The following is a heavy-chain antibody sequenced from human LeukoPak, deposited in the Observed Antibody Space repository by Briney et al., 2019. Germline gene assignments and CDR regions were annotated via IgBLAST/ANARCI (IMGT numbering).Heavy chain of an antibody. D-gene: IGHD3-10*01. CDR3: ARLGYGSGSYRGEGD. J-gene: IGHJ4*02. CDR2: INTNTGNP. V-gene: IGHV7-4-1*02. Sequence: ASVKVSCEASGYTFTSYAMNWVRQAPGQGLEWMGWINTNTGNPTYAQGFTGRFVFSLDTSVSTAYLQISSLKAEDTAVYYCARLGYGSGSYRGEGDWGQGTLVTVSS. CDR1: GYTFTSYA.